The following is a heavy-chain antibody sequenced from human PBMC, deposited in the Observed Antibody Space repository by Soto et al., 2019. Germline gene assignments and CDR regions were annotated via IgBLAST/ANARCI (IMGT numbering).Heavy chain of an antibody. CDR1: ERFFSDYY. J-gene: IGHJ6*02. D-gene: IGHD4-17*01. CDR3: GRGRTTTVAPRMDV. CDR2: INHSGST. Sequence: PSETLSLTCAVYERFFSDYYWSWIRQPPGKGLEWIGEINHSGSTNYNPSLKSRVTISADTSKNQFSLKVSSVTAADAAVYYCGRGRTTTVAPRMDVWGQGTTVTVSS. V-gene: IGHV4-34*01.